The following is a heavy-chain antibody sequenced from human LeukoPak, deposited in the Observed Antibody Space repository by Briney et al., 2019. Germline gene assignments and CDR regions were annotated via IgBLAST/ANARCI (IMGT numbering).Heavy chain of an antibody. V-gene: IGHV3-21*05. CDR2: ISSSATYT. J-gene: IGHJ3*02. CDR3: ARSFYDFLNGPYEEAFDM. CDR1: GFTFSSYA. Sequence: GGSLRLSCAASGFTFSSYAMSWVRQAPGKGLEWVSYISSSATYTDYAESVKGRFTVSRDNAKNSLYLQMNSLRAEDTAVYYCARSFYDFLNGPYEEAFDMWGQGTMVTVSS. D-gene: IGHD3-3*01.